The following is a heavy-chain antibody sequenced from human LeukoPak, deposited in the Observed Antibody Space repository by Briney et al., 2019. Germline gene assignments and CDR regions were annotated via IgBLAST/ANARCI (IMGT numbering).Heavy chain of an antibody. D-gene: IGHD4-17*01. CDR3: ARMTTVTTHWFDP. CDR1: GGSISSYY. J-gene: IGHJ5*02. CDR2: IYYSGST. V-gene: IGHV4-59*12. Sequence: SETLSLTCTVSGGSISSYYWSWIRQPPGKGLEWIGYIYYSGSTNYNPSLKSRVTISVDTSKNQFSLKLSSVTAADTAVYYCARMTTVTTHWFDPWGQGTTVTVSS.